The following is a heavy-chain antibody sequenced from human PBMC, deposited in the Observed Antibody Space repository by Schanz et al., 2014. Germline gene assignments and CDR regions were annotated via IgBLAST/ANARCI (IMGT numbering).Heavy chain of an antibody. CDR1: GFGFLTHW. J-gene: IGHJ6*03. CDR3: ARESGGQNDLDTEPHKYTYMDV. Sequence: VQLVESGGGLAQPGGSVRLSCGASGFGFLTHWLPWVRQVPGKGLEWEANIGCDGADKYYLDSVRGRFTISRDNTKNFMHLEMNNLRAEDTAICFCARESGGQNDLDTEPHKYTYMDVWGKGTTVTVSS. V-gene: IGHV3-7*01. D-gene: IGHD1-1*01. CDR2: IGCDGADK.